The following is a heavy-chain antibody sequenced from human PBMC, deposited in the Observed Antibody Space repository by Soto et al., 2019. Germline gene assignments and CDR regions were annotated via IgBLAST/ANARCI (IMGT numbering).Heavy chain of an antibody. CDR1: GGSISSSSYY. V-gene: IGHV4-39*01. J-gene: IGHJ5*02. Sequence: PSETLSLTCTVSGGSISSSSYYWGWIRQPPGKGLEWIGSIYYSGSTYYNPSLKSRVTISVDTSKKQFSLKLSSVTAAVTALYYFAAYCSSTSCFSEPNWFDPWGQGTLVTVSS. CDR2: IYYSGST. CDR3: AAYCSSTSCFSEPNWFDP. D-gene: IGHD2-2*01.